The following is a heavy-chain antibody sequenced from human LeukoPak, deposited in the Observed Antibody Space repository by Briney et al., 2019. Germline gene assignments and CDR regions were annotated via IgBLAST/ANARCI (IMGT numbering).Heavy chain of an antibody. CDR2: IYYSGST. Sequence: SETLSLTCTVSGGSISSYYWSWIRQPPGKGLEWVGYIYYSGSTNYNPSLKSRVTISVDTSKNQFSLKLSSVTAADTAVYYCARHYSDYYDSSGSFDYWGQGTLVTVSS. D-gene: IGHD3-22*01. CDR1: GGSISSYY. J-gene: IGHJ4*02. CDR3: ARHYSDYYDSSGSFDY. V-gene: IGHV4-59*08.